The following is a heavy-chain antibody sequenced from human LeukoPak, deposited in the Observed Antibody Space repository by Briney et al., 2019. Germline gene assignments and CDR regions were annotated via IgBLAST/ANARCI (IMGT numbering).Heavy chain of an antibody. Sequence: GGSLRLSRAASEFTFSDYWMSWVRQAPGKGPEWVANIKKDGSEEHYVDSVKGRFTVSRDNAKNSLFLQMNSLRVEDTAVYYCARAGYDYDSTDYVEPSYFDLWGQGTLVTVSS. J-gene: IGHJ4*02. D-gene: IGHD3-22*01. V-gene: IGHV3-7*03. CDR3: ARAGYDYDSTDYVEPSYFDL. CDR2: IKKDGSEE. CDR1: EFTFSDYW.